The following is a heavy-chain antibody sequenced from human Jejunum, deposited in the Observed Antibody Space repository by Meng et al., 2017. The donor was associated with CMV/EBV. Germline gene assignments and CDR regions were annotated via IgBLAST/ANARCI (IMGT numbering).Heavy chain of an antibody. CDR2: VSGSAATT. D-gene: IGHD4-11*01. V-gene: IGHV3-23*01. CDR1: GFTFNTFD. Sequence: CEASGFTFNTFDLIWARQAPGKGLEWVSTVSGSAATTYYADSVRGRFTISRDNSRNTLYLQMNRRRAYDTAVYFCAKQGYSNDLDYWGQGALVTVSS. CDR3: AKQGYSNDLDY. J-gene: IGHJ4*02.